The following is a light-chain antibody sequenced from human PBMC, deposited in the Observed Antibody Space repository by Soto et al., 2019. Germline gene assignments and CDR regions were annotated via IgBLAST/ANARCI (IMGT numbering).Light chain of an antibody. CDR3: QQSYTVVPT. J-gene: IGKJ4*01. V-gene: IGKV1-9*01. CDR1: QGISSY. CDR2: AAS. Sequence: IQLTQSPSSLSASVGDRVTITCRASQGISSYLAWYQQKPGKAPKLLIYAASILQSGVPSRFSGSGSGTDFTLTISSLQPEDFATYVCQQSYTVVPTFGGGTRVEVK.